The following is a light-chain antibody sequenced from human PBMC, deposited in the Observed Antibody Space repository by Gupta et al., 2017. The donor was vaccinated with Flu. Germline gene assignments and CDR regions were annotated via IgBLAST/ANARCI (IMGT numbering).Light chain of an antibody. J-gene: IGLJ3*02. CDR3: GTWDNSLSAGV. CDR2: DNN. Sequence: QSVLTQPPSVSAAPGHKVTISCSGRSFNIGNNYVSWYQQLPGTAPKLLIYDNNKRPSGIPDRGSGSKSGTSANLGITGLQTGDEADYYCGTWDNSLSAGVFGGGTKLTVL. CDR1: SFNIGNNY. V-gene: IGLV1-51*01.